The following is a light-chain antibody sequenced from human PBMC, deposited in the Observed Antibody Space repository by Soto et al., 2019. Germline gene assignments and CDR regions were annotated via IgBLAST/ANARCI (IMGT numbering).Light chain of an antibody. Sequence: DIQMTQSPPTLSASVGERVTITCRASRSISNWLAWYQQKPGKAPQLLIYGASTLQSGAPSRFSGSGSGTEFTLTISSRQRDDFATYYFQQYSGVSRTFGQGTRVEIK. V-gene: IGKV1-5*03. J-gene: IGKJ1*01. CDR3: QQYSGVSRT. CDR1: RSISNW. CDR2: GAS.